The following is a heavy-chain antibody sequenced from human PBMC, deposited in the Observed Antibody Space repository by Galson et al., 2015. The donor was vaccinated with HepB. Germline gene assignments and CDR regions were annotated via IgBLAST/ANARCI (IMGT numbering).Heavy chain of an antibody. Sequence: SVKVSCKASGGTFNSYSISWVRQAPGQGLEWMGRIIPILGRTHYARKFQGRVLITADKSTNTAYMELSSLRFEDTAVYYCARFTTMVAPGIDWGQGTLVIVSS. CDR3: ARFTTMVAPGID. J-gene: IGHJ4*02. CDR1: GGTFNSYS. CDR2: IIPILGRT. D-gene: IGHD5-18*01. V-gene: IGHV1-69*02.